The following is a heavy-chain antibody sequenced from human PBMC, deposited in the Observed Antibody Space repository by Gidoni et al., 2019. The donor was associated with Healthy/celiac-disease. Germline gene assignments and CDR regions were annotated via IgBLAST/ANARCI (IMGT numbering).Heavy chain of an antibody. J-gene: IGHJ4*02. Sequence: EVQLLESGGGLVQPGGSLRRSCAASGFTFSSYAMSWVRQAPGKGLEWVSAISGSGGSTYYADSVKGRFTISRDNSKNTLYLQMNSLRAEDTAVYYCARIDSEIPNYFDYWGQGTLVTVSS. CDR2: ISGSGGST. CDR3: ARIDSEIPNYFDY. CDR1: GFTFSSYA. D-gene: IGHD2-2*02. V-gene: IGHV3-23*01.